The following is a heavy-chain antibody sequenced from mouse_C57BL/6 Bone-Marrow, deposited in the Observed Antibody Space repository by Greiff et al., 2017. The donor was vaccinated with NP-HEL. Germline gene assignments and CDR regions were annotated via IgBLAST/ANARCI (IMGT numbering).Heavy chain of an antibody. D-gene: IGHD2-4*01. CDR1: GYTFTDYY. V-gene: IGHV1-19*01. J-gene: IGHJ2*01. Sequence: VQLKQSGPVLVKPGASVKMSCKASGYTFTDYYMNWVKQSHGKSLEWIGVINPYNGGTSYNQKFKGKATLTVDKSSSTAYMELNSLTSEDSAVYYCARWDYDGFDYWGQGTTLTVSS. CDR2: INPYNGGT. CDR3: ARWDYDGFDY.